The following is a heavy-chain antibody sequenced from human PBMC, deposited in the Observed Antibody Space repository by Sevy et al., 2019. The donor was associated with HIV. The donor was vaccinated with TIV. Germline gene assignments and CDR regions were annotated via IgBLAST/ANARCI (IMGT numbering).Heavy chain of an antibody. CDR2: FDPEDGET. Sequence: ASVKVSCKVSGYTLTELSMHWVRQAPGKGLEWMGGFDPEDGETIYAQKFQGRVTMTEDTSTDTAYMELSSLRSEDTVVYYCATIIAVAAVGWFDPWGQGTLVTVSS. D-gene: IGHD6-19*01. CDR3: ATIIAVAAVGWFDP. J-gene: IGHJ5*02. CDR1: GYTLTELS. V-gene: IGHV1-24*01.